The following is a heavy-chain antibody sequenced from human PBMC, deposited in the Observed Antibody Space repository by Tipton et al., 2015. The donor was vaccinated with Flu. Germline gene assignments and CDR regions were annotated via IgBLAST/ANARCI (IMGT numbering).Heavy chain of an antibody. V-gene: IGHV4-59*01. Sequence: TLSLTCTVSGASITNYYWTWIRQPPGKPLEWIGYTSYSGNTNFNPSLRSRVCMSVDASKSQFSLKMTSLSAADTATYFCARNKGTGYEDFWGQGTLVTVSS. J-gene: IGHJ4*02. CDR3: ARNKGTGYEDF. CDR1: GASITNYY. CDR2: TSYSGNT. D-gene: IGHD1-1*01.